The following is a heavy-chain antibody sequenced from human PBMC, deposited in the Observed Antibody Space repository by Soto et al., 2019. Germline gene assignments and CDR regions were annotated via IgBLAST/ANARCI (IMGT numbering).Heavy chain of an antibody. J-gene: IGHJ6*02. CDR3: TRRYTNGSGKYAMDA. Sequence: SETLSLTCTVSGGSITSSGSYWGWIRQPPGKGLGWIGTVSYSGSTYYNLSLNSRVALSLDTSTNHFSLKRRSVAATDTALYFSTRRYTNGSGKYAMDAWGQGTTVTV. D-gene: IGHD3-10*01. CDR2: VSYSGST. CDR1: GGSITSSGSY. V-gene: IGHV4-39*01.